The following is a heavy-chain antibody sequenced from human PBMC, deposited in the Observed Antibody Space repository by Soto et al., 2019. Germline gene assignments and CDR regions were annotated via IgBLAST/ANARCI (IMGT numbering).Heavy chain of an antibody. CDR1: GGSISGGDYY. Sequence: QVQLQESGPGLVKPSETLSRTCTVSGGSISGGDYYWSWIRQPPGTGLEWIGYIYYTGSTNYNPSLKSRITISVDTSKNQFSLKLSSVTAADTAVYYCAIRDSRMILGYFDYWGQGTLVTVSP. CDR2: IYYTGST. CDR3: AIRDSRMILGYFDY. D-gene: IGHD3-16*01. J-gene: IGHJ4*02. V-gene: IGHV4-61*08.